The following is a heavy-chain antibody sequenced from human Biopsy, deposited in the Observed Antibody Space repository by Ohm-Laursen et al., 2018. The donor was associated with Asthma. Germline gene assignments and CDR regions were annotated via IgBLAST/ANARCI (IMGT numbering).Heavy chain of an antibody. CDR3: ARGDSSNWSHYYFDY. D-gene: IGHD3-22*01. Sequence: GSLRLSCAASGFTVTTNSISWVRQAPGKGLEWVSVIYSGGTSHTADSVRGRFTISRDYSKNTLYLQMHSLRAEDTAVYYCARGDSSNWSHYYFDYWGQGTLVTVSS. J-gene: IGHJ4*02. V-gene: IGHV3-53*01. CDR2: IYSGGTS. CDR1: GFTVTTNS.